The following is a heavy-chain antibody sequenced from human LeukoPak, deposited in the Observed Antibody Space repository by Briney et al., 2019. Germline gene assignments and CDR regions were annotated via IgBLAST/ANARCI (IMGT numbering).Heavy chain of an antibody. CDR2: IKNRFDGGTT. Sequence: PGGSLRLSCAASGFTFSNAWMSWVRQAPGKGLEWVGRIKNRFDGGTTDYAAPVKGRFTISRDNAKNTLYLQMSSLRAEDTAVYYCIKGRTGTYSFDYWGQGTLVTVSS. V-gene: IGHV3-15*05. CDR3: IKGRTGTYSFDY. CDR1: GFTFSNAW. J-gene: IGHJ4*02. D-gene: IGHD1-1*01.